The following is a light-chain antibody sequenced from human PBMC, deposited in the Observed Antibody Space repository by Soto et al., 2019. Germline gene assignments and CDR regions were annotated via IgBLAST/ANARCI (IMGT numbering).Light chain of an antibody. CDR1: QSVLYSSNNYNY. CDR3: QQYYTTPLT. J-gene: IGKJ4*01. CDR2: WAS. Sequence: DIVMTQSPDSLALSQGDTATINCKSSQSVLYSSNNYNYLAWYQQRPGQPPKLLISWASTRESGVSGRFSGSGSETDFTLTISSLRSEDVGVYYCQQYYTTPLTLGGGTKVEIK. V-gene: IGKV4-1*01.